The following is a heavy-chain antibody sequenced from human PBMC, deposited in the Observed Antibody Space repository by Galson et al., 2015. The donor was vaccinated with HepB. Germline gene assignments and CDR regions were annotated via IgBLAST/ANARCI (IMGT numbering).Heavy chain of an antibody. D-gene: IGHD3-10*01. CDR1: AFTFHDYY. J-gene: IGHJ3*02. CDR3: ARGGMVQDDAFHI. V-gene: IGHV3-11*01. Sequence: SLRLSCAASAFTFHDYYMGFVRLAPGKGLEWIPYISSSGATTFYADSVRGRFTISRDNAKKSLFLQMNSLRAEDTAMYYCARGGMVQDDAFHIWGRGTMVTVSS. CDR2: ISSSGATT.